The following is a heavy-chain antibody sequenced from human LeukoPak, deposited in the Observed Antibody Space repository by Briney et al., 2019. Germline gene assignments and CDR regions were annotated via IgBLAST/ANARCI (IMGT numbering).Heavy chain of an antibody. CDR2: IYYSGST. V-gene: IGHV4-30-4*01. CDR1: GGPISSGDYY. Sequence: SETLSLTCTVSGGPISSGDYYWSWIRQPPGKGLEWIGYIYYSGSTYYNPSLKSPVTISVDASKNQFSLKLSSVTAADTAVYYCARDLYGSGSSYFDYWGQGTLVTVSS. CDR3: ARDLYGSGSSYFDY. D-gene: IGHD3-10*01. J-gene: IGHJ4*02.